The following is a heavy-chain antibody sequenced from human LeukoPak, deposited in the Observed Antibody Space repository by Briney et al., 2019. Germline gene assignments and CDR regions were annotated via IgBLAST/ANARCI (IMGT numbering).Heavy chain of an antibody. CDR2: ISSSSSTI. V-gene: IGHV3-48*01. Sequence: GGSLRLSCAASEFTFSDYSMNWVRQAPGKGLEWVSYISSSSSTIYYADSVKGRFTISRDNSKNTLYLQMNSLRAEDTAVYYCAREGRWLQLSLDYWGQGTLVTVSS. CDR1: EFTFSDYS. J-gene: IGHJ4*02. D-gene: IGHD5-24*01. CDR3: AREGRWLQLSLDY.